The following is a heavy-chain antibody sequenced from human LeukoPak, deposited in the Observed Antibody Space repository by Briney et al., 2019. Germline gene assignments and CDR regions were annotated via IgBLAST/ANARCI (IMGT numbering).Heavy chain of an antibody. D-gene: IGHD3-16*02. V-gene: IGHV4-31*03. J-gene: IGHJ5*02. Sequence: SETLSLTCTVSGGSISSGGYYWSWIRQHPGKGLEWIGYIYYSGSTYYNPSLKSRVTISVDTSKNQFSLKLSSVTAADTAVYYCAGWNYLGPNWFDPWGQGTLVTVSS. CDR3: AGWNYLGPNWFDP. CDR2: IYYSGST. CDR1: GGSISSGGYY.